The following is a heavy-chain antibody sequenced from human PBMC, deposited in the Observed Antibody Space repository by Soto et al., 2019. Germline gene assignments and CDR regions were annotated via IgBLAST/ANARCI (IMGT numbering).Heavy chain of an antibody. V-gene: IGHV1-2*04. J-gene: IGHJ6*03. D-gene: IGHD1-26*01. CDR3: ARESGGSTATLDYYYFYMDV. Sequence: QVQLVQSGAEVRKPGASVTVSCRSSGDSFNDYYIHWVRQAPGQGFEWMGWINPNGGVTKYAQKFQGWVIMTTDTTIRTVYMQLSRLRSDDTAVYYCARESGGSTATLDYYYFYMDVWGTGTTVSVSS. CDR1: GDSFNDYY. CDR2: INPNGGVT.